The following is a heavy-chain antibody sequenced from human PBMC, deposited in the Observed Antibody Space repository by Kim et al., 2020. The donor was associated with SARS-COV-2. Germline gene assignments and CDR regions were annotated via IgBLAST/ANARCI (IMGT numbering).Heavy chain of an antibody. CDR2: ISNDETYK. Sequence: GGSLRLSCAASGFSFSSRGIHWVRQAPGKGLEWVAVISNDETYKNYADSVMGRFTISRDNSKNTVDLQMNSLRVEDTAVYYCARAREKSFDYWGQGTLVTVSS. CDR1: GFSFSSRG. V-gene: IGHV3-30*03. CDR3: ARAREKSFDY. J-gene: IGHJ4*02.